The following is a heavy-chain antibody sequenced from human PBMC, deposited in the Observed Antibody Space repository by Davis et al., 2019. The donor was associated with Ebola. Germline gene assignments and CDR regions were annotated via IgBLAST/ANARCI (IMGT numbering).Heavy chain of an antibody. CDR2: IYYSGST. CDR1: GGSISSYY. V-gene: IGHV4-59*01. Sequence: PSETLSLTCTVSGGSISSYYWSWIRQPPGKGLEWIRYIYYSGSTNYNPSLKSRVTISVDTSKNQFSLKLSSVTAADTAVYYCARWGYCSGGSCHGYFDYWGQGTLVTVSS. CDR3: ARWGYCSGGSCHGYFDY. J-gene: IGHJ4*02. D-gene: IGHD2-15*01.